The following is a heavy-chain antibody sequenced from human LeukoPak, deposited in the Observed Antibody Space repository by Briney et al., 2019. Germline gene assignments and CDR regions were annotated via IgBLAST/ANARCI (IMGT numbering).Heavy chain of an antibody. J-gene: IGHJ5*02. CDR1: GFTFSSYA. CDR2: ISYDGSNK. V-gene: IGHV3-30-3*01. CDR3: ARDQVPAAGKYWFDP. Sequence: QSGGSLRLSCAASGFTFSSYAMHWVRQAPGKGLEWVAVISYDGSNKYYADSVKGRFTISRDNSKNTLYLQMNSLRAEDTAVYYCARDQVPAAGKYWFDPWGQGTLVTVSS. D-gene: IGHD6-13*01.